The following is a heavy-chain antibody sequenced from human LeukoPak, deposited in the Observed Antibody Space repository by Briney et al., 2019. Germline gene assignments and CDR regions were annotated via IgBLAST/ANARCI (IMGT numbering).Heavy chain of an antibody. J-gene: IGHJ5*02. V-gene: IGHV4-4*07. CDR1: GGSISSYY. CDR2: TYTSGST. D-gene: IGHD3-22*01. CDR3: ARVGDSSGYENWFDP. Sequence: TSETLSLTCTVSGGSISSYYWSWIRQPAGKGLEWIGRTYTSGSTNYNPSLESRVTMSVDTSSNQFSLKLSSVTAADTAVYYCARVGDSSGYENWFDPWGQGTLVTVSS.